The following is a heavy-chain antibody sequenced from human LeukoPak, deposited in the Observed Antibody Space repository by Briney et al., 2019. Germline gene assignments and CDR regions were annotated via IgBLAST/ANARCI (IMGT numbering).Heavy chain of an antibody. J-gene: IGHJ4*02. CDR1: GGSFSGYY. CDR2: MYHSGGT. D-gene: IGHD6-19*01. CDR3: ARGGWYFAY. Sequence: SEALSLTCAVYGGSFSGYYWSWIRQPPGKGLEWIGCMYHSGGTDYNPSLKSRVTISVDMSKNQFSLRLSAVTAADTAVYYCARGGWYFAYWGQGTLVTVSS. V-gene: IGHV4-34*01.